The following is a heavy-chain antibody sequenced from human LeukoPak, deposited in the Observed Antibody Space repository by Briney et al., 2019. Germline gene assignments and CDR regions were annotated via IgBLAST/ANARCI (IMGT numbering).Heavy chain of an antibody. D-gene: IGHD2-21*02. CDR3: ARDAPYRGGACYAFDI. J-gene: IGHJ3*02. CDR2: IYYCKST. CDR1: GGSISSYH. V-gene: IGHV4-59*01. Sequence: SETLSLTCTVSGGSISSYHWSSTRQPPGKGMEWDEYIYYCKSTNYNPFLKSRVTISVGTSKNQFSPKLSAVSAADTAVYCCARDAPYRGGACYAFDIWGQGTMVTVSS.